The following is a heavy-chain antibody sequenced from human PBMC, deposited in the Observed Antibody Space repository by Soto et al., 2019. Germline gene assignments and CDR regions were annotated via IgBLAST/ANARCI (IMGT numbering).Heavy chain of an antibody. CDR2: IYSGGST. D-gene: IGHD5-18*01. Sequence: GGSLRLSCAASGFTVSSNYMSWVRQAPGKGLEWVSVIYSGGSTYYADSVKGRFTISRDNSKNTLYLQMNSLRAEDTAVYYCARGSKVDTAMAPFDYWGQGTLVTVSS. J-gene: IGHJ4*02. V-gene: IGHV3-53*01. CDR1: GFTVSSNY. CDR3: ARGSKVDTAMAPFDY.